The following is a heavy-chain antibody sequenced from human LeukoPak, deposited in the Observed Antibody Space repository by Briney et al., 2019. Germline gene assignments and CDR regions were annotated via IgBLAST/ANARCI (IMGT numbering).Heavy chain of an antibody. Sequence: SETLSLTCTVSGGSISSYYWSWIRQPPGKGLEWIGYIYYSGSANYNPSLKSRVTISVDTSKNQFSLKLSSVTAADTAVYYCARAGVRKYYFDYSGQGTLVTVSS. J-gene: IGHJ4*02. CDR2: IYYSGSA. CDR3: ARAGVRKYYFDY. V-gene: IGHV4-59*01. D-gene: IGHD1-1*01. CDR1: GGSISSYY.